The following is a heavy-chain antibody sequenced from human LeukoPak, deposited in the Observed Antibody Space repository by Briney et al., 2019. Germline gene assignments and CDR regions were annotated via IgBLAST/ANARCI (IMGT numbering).Heavy chain of an antibody. V-gene: IGHV3-48*01. D-gene: IGHD2-2*01. J-gene: IGHJ4*02. CDR1: GFTFGDYA. CDR2: ISSSSSTI. Sequence: PGGSLRLSCTASGFTFGDYAVSWFRQAPGKGLEWVSYISSSSSTIYYADSVKGRFTISRDNAKNSLYLQMNSLRAEDTAVYYCARKAPNCSSTSCSNIDFDYWGQGTLVTVSS. CDR3: ARKAPNCSSTSCSNIDFDY.